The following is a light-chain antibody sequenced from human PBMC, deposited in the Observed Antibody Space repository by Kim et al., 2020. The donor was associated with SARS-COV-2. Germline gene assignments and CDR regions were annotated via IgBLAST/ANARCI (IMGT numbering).Light chain of an antibody. J-gene: IGKJ5*01. CDR2: GAS. CDR3: QQYAYWRA. CDR1: QSTSSR. Sequence: SLSPGERATRSCRASQSTSSRLAWYQQKPGQAPRVLIYGASARATGIPARFSGSGSGTGFTLTISNLQSEDFAVYYCQQYAYWRAFGQGTRLEIK. V-gene: IGKV3-15*01.